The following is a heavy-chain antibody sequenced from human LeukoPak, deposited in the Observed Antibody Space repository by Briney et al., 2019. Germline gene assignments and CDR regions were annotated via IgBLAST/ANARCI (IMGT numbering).Heavy chain of an antibody. V-gene: IGHV4-4*07. Sequence: PSETLSLTCTVSGGSISSYYWSWIRQPAGKGLEWIGRISTSGDTNYSPSLKSRVTMSIDTSKNQFSLNLRSVTAADTAVYYCARGPTYQPIDFWGQGTLVTVSS. CDR3: ARGPTYQPIDF. D-gene: IGHD2-2*01. J-gene: IGHJ4*02. CDR2: ISTSGDT. CDR1: GGSISSYY.